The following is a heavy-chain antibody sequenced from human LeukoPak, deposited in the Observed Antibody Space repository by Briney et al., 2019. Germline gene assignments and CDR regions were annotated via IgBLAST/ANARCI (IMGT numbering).Heavy chain of an antibody. CDR2: IYDSGST. CDR3: ERSGCDSNSFDN. V-gene: IGHV4-59*13. J-gene: IGHJ4*02. D-gene: IGHD5-12*01. Sequence: VKPSETLSLTGTVSGGSISSYYWSWIRQPPGKGLEWIGYIYDSGSTNYNPALKRLVTISVDTSKQQFSLKLSSVTAADTAFYYCERSGCDSNSFDNWGQGTLVTVSS. CDR1: GGSISSYY.